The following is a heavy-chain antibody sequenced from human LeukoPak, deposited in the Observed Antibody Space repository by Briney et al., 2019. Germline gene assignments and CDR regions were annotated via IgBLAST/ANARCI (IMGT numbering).Heavy chain of an antibody. CDR3: ARAQSIRSYYGVYYFDY. D-gene: IGHD1-26*01. J-gene: IGHJ4*02. CDR1: GDSVSSNSAA. Sequence: SQTLSLTCAISGDSVSSNSAAWNWIRQSPSRGLEWLGRTYYRSKWYNDYAVSVKSRITINPDTSKNQFSLQLNSVTPEDTAVYYCARAQSIRSYYGVYYFDYWGQGTLVTVSS. V-gene: IGHV6-1*01. CDR2: TYYRSKWYN.